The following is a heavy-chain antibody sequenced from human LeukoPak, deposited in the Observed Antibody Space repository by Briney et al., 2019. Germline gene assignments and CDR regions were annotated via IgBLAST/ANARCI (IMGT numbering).Heavy chain of an antibody. V-gene: IGHV3-23*01. CDR3: AKGDYYGSGSYFFDS. D-gene: IGHD3-10*01. CDR2: ISGSDAFT. J-gene: IGHJ4*02. CDR1: GFTFSSYA. Sequence: PGGSLRLSCAASGFTFSSYAMSWVRQAPGQGLEWVSAISGSDAFTYYTDSVKGRFTVSRDNSKNTLYLQMNSLRAEDTAVYYCAKGDYYGSGSYFFDSWGQGALVTVSS.